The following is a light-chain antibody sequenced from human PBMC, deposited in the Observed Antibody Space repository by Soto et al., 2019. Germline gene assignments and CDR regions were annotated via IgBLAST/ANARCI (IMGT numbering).Light chain of an antibody. J-gene: IGLJ3*02. CDR1: SNDVGRYNL. CDR3: CAYAGSGTVV. Sequence: QSALTQPASVSGSPEQSITISCTGTSNDVGRYNLVYWYQQHPGKAPKVMIYEATKRPSGVSNRFSGSKSGNTASLTISGLQAEDEADYYCCAYAGSGTVVFGRGTKLTVL. CDR2: EAT. V-gene: IGLV2-23*01.